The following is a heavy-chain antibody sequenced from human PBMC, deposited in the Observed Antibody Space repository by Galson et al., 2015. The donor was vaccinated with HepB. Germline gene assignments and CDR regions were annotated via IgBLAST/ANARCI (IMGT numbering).Heavy chain of an antibody. D-gene: IGHD3-22*01. Sequence: ETLSLTCTLSGDSIYRSPNYWAWIRQSPGRGLEWLGSIFYTGSTYYNPTLKGRVTLSVDTSKNQFSLMLSSVTAADTAVYYCARPSESPPPTYYFDSSGFHFDLWGQGTLVTVSS. CDR1: GDSIYRSPNY. V-gene: IGHV4-39*01. CDR3: ARPSESPPPTYYFDSSGFHFDL. CDR2: IFYTGST. J-gene: IGHJ1*01.